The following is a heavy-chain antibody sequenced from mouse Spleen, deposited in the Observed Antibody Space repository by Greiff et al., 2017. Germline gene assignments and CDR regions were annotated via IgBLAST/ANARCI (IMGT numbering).Heavy chain of an antibody. V-gene: IGHV14-4*01. CDR2: IDPENGDT. Sequence: DVKLVESGAELVRPGASVKLSCTASGFNIKDDYMHWVKQRPEQGLEWIGWIDPENGDTEYASKFQGKATITADTSSNTAYLQLSSLTSEDTAVYYCTTRSNYAMDYWGQGTSVTVSS. CDR3: TTRSNYAMDY. J-gene: IGHJ4*01. CDR1: GFNIKDDY.